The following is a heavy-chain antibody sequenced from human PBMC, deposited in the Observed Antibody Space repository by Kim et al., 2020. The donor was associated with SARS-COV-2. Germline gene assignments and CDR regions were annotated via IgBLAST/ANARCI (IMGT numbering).Heavy chain of an antibody. CDR3: ARSGFPTIFGVRGNWFDP. CDR1: GFTFSSYE. V-gene: IGHV3-48*03. D-gene: IGHD3-3*01. CDR2: ISSSGSTI. Sequence: GGSLRLSCAASGFTFSSYEMNWVRQAPGKGLEWVSYISSSGSTIYYADSVKGRFTISRDNAKNSLYLQMNSLRAEDTAVYYCARSGFPTIFGVRGNWFDPWGQGTLVTVSS. J-gene: IGHJ5*02.